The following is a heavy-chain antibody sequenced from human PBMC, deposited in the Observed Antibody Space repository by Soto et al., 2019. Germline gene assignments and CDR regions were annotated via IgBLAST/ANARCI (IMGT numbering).Heavy chain of an antibody. CDR3: ARHRGSSFYPLGDD. Sequence: EVLLVQSGAEVKKPGESLMISCKGSVYTFRNDWIAWVRQKPGKGLEWMGIIYPGDSNTRYSPPFQGQVTISVDTSNNTAHLQWGSLKASDSAIYYCARHRGSSFYPLGDDWGQGTQVTVSS. CDR2: IYPGDSNT. V-gene: IGHV5-51*01. CDR1: VYTFRNDW. J-gene: IGHJ4*02. D-gene: IGHD6-13*01.